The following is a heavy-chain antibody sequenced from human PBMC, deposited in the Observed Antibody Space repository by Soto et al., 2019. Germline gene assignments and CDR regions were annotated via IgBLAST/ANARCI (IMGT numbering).Heavy chain of an antibody. V-gene: IGHV4-34*01. D-gene: IGHD3-10*01. CDR3: ARGRSLWFGELLFPYYYGMDV. CDR1: GGSFSGYY. Sequence: SETLSLTCAVYGGSFSGYYWSWICQPPGKGLEWIGDINHSGSTNYNPSLKSRVTISVDTSKNQFSLKLSSVTAADTAVYYCARGRSLWFGELLFPYYYGMDVWGQGTTVTVSS. CDR2: INHSGST. J-gene: IGHJ6*02.